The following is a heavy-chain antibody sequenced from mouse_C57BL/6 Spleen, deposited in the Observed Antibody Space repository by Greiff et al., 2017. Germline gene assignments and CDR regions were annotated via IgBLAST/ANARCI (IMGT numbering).Heavy chain of an antibody. CDR3: AGGNYVGWFAY. Sequence: EVQRVESGPELVKPGASVKMSCKASGYTFTDYNMHWVKQSHGKSLEWIGYINPNNGGTSYNQKFKGKATLTVNKSSSTAYMELRSLTSEDSAVYYCAGGNYVGWFAYWGQGTLVTVSA. V-gene: IGHV1-22*01. J-gene: IGHJ3*01. CDR2: INPNNGGT. CDR1: GYTFTDYN. D-gene: IGHD2-1*01.